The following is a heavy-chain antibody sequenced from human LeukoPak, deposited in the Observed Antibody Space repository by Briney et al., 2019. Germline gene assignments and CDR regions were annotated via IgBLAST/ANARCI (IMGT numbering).Heavy chain of an antibody. J-gene: IGHJ4*02. D-gene: IGHD5-18*01. CDR3: AKDRAYSYGSECDY. CDR1: GFTFSSYG. CDR2: IRYDGSNK. V-gene: IGHV3-30*02. Sequence: GGSLRLPCAASGFTFSSYGMHWVRQAPGKGLEWVAFIRYDGSNKYYADSVKGRFTISRDNSKNTLYLQMNSLRAEDTAVYYCAKDRAYSYGSECDYWGQGTLVTVSS.